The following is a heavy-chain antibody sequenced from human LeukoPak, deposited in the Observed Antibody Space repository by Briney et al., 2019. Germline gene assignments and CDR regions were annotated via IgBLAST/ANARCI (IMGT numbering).Heavy chain of an antibody. CDR2: ISSSSSYI. D-gene: IGHD6-13*01. CDR1: GFTFSSYS. J-gene: IGHJ4*02. Sequence: GGSLRLSCAASGFTFSSYSMNWLRQAPGKGLEWVSSISSSSSYIYYADSVKGRFTISRDNAKNSLYLQMNSLRAEDMAVYYCARSFGQAAASSVIGLWGRGTLVTVSS. CDR3: ARSFGQAAASSVIGL. V-gene: IGHV3-21*01.